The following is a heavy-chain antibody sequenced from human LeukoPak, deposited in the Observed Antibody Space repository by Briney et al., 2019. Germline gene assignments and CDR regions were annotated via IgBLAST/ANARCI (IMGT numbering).Heavy chain of an antibody. CDR1: GGSFSGYY. CDR3: ARRHGGSSQSDY. D-gene: IGHD1-26*01. Sequence: PSETLSLTCAVYGGSFSGYYWSWIRQPPGKGLEWIGNIYNSGSTYYNPSLKSRVTISVDISKNQFSLKLSSVTAADTAVYYCARRHGGSSQSDYWGQGTLVTVSS. J-gene: IGHJ4*02. V-gene: IGHV4-34*01. CDR2: IYNSGST.